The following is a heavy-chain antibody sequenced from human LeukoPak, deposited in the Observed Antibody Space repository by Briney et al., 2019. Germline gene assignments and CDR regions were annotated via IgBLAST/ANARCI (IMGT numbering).Heavy chain of an antibody. CDR3: AKRGYYDSSGYYAPLDY. J-gene: IGHJ4*02. CDR2: FSGGGGKA. Sequence: GGSLRLSCAASGFTFSSYGMSWVRQAPGKRLEWVSAFSGGGGKAYYADSVKGRFTISRDNSKNTLYLQMNSLRAEDTAVYYCAKRGYYDSSGYYAPLDYWGQGTLVTVSS. CDR1: GFTFSSYG. V-gene: IGHV3-23*01. D-gene: IGHD3-22*01.